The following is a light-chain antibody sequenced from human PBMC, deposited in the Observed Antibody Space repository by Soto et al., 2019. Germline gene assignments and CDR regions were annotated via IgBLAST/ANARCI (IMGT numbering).Light chain of an antibody. CDR2: KAS. CDR1: QSINKW. CDR3: QHFDSYPYT. J-gene: IGKJ2*01. V-gene: IGKV1-5*03. Sequence: DIQMTQSPSTLSASVGDRVTITCRASQSINKWLAWYQQKPGKAPKLLIYKASNLASGVPSRFSGSGSGTEFTLNISSLQPDDFATYSCQHFDSYPYTFGQGTKLEIK.